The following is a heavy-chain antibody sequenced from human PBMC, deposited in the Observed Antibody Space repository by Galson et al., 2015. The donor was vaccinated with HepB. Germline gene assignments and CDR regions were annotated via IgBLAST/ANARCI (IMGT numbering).Heavy chain of an antibody. Sequence: SLRLSCAASGFTFSSYAMHWVRQAPGKGLEWVAVISYDGSNKYYADSVKGRFTISRDNSKNTLYLQMNSLRAEDTAVYYCARDPYSIFGVVITHYYYGMDVWGQGTTVTVSS. J-gene: IGHJ6*02. CDR1: GFTFSSYA. CDR2: ISYDGSNK. D-gene: IGHD3-3*01. V-gene: IGHV3-30-3*01. CDR3: ARDPYSIFGVVITHYYYGMDV.